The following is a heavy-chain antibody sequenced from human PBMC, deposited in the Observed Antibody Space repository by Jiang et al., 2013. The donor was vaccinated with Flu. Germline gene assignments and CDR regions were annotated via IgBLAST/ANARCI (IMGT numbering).Heavy chain of an antibody. CDR3: AKDGTTVTTPDYYDYGMDV. J-gene: IGHJ6*02. CDR2: ITPSNGDT. V-gene: IGHV1-2*06. CDR1: GDSFSSYA. D-gene: IGHD4-17*01. Sequence: VKVSCKASGDSFSSYAINWVRQAPGQGLEWMGRITPSNGDTNYAEKFQGRVTMTRDTSISTAYMELSRLRSDDAAVYYCAKDGTTVTTPDYYDYGMDVWGPGTTVTVS.